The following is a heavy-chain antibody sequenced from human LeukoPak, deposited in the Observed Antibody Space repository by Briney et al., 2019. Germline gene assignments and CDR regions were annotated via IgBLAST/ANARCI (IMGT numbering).Heavy chain of an antibody. V-gene: IGHV4-34*01. CDR1: GGSFSGYY. CDR2: INHSGST. D-gene: IGHD5-18*01. Sequence: SETLSLTCAVYGGSFSGYYWSWIRQPPGKGLEWIGEINHSGSTNYNPSLKSRVTISVDTSKNQFSLKLSSVTAADTAVYYCARGGLGIQLWLMVSVYFDYWGQGTLVTVSS. CDR3: ARGGLGIQLWLMVSVYFDY. J-gene: IGHJ4*02.